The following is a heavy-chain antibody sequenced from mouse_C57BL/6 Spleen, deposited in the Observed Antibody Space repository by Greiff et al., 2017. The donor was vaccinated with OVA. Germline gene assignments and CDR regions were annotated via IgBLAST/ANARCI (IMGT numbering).Heavy chain of an antibody. CDR2: INYDGSST. CDR3: AREGNPYYAMDY. CDR1: GFTFSDYY. Sequence: EVQLQESEGGLVQPGSSMKLSCTASGFTFSDYYMAWVRQVPEKGLEWVANINYDGSSTYYLDSLKSRFIISRDNAKNILYLQMSSLKSEDTATYYCAREGNPYYAMDYWGQGTSVTVSS. V-gene: IGHV5-16*01. D-gene: IGHD2-1*01. J-gene: IGHJ4*01.